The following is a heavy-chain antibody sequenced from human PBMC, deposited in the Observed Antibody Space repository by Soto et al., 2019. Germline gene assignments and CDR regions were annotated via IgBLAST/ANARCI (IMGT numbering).Heavy chain of an antibody. J-gene: IGHJ4*02. CDR2: ISGDGTTI. CDR1: GFTFSDYY. Sequence: QVQLVESGGGLVEPGGSLRLSCTASGFTFSDYYMTWIRQAPGKGLEWISFISGDGTTIYYADSVRGRFTISRDNAKNSLYLQMNSLRAEDTAVYYCLRPYFFDYWGQGTLVAVSS. CDR3: LRPYFFDY. V-gene: IGHV3-11*01.